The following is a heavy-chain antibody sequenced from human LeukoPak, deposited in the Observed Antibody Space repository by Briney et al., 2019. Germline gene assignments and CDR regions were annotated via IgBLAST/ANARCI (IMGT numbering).Heavy chain of an antibody. CDR2: INSDGSST. CDR3: ARSPTGDYFDY. V-gene: IGHV3-74*01. J-gene: IGHJ4*02. CDR1: GFTFSSYW. Sequence: GGSLRLSCAASGFTFSSYWMHWVRQAPGKGLVWVSRINSDGSSTSYADSVKGRFTISRDNAKNTLYLQMNSLRAEDTAVYYCARSPTGDYFDYWGQGTLVTASS. D-gene: IGHD4-11*01.